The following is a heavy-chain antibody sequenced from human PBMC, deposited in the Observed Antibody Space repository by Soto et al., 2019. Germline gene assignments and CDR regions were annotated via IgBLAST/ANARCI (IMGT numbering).Heavy chain of an antibody. V-gene: IGHV3-13*01. CDR2: IGTAGDT. CDR1: GFTFSSYD. J-gene: IGHJ6*03. CDR3: ARAAPYCSGGSCYYYYYMDV. Sequence: HPGGSLRLSCAASGFTFSSYDMHWVRQATGKGLEWVSAIGTAGDTYYPGSVKGRFTISRENAKNSLYLQMNSLSAGDTAVYYCARAAPYCSGGSCYYYYYMDVWGKGTTVTVSS. D-gene: IGHD2-15*01.